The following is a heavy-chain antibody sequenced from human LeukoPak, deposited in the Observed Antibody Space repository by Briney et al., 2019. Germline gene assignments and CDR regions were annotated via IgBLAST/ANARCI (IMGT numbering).Heavy chain of an antibody. J-gene: IGHJ4*02. CDR2: MNPNSGNT. CDR1: GYTFTSYD. CDR3: ARDIGLSPYYFDY. D-gene: IGHD3-22*01. V-gene: IGHV1-8*01. Sequence: ASVKVSCKASGYTFTSYDINWVRQATGQGLEWMGWMNPNSGNTGYAQKFQGRVTMTRNTSITTAYMELSSLRSEDTAVYYCARDIGLSPYYFDYWGQGTLATVSS.